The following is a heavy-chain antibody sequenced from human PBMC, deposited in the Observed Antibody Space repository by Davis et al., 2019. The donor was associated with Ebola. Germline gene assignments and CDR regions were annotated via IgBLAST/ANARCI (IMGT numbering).Heavy chain of an antibody. V-gene: IGHV4-59*08. Sequence: SETLSLTCTVSGGSISSYYWSWIRQPPGKGLEWIGYIYYSGSTNYNPSLKSRVTISVDTSKNQFSLKLSSVTAADTAVYYCASLPGVYGGTFDYWGQGTLVTVSS. D-gene: IGHD4-23*01. CDR3: ASLPGVYGGTFDY. J-gene: IGHJ4*02. CDR2: IYYSGST. CDR1: GGSISSYY.